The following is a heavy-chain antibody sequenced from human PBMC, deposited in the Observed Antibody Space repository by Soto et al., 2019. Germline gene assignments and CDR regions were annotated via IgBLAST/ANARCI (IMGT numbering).Heavy chain of an antibody. CDR2: VYSSGRT. Sequence: SETLSLTGTVCGGSISSYYCNWIRQPAWKGLEWIGLVYSSGRTKYNPSLKSRVTVSVDTSKNQLSLKLSSVTAADTAVYYCARDTMGGSSQSSYYYYGMDVWGQGTTVPVSS. D-gene: IGHD3-16*01. J-gene: IGHJ6*02. CDR3: ARDTMGGSSQSSYYYYGMDV. CDR1: GGSISSYY. V-gene: IGHV4-4*07.